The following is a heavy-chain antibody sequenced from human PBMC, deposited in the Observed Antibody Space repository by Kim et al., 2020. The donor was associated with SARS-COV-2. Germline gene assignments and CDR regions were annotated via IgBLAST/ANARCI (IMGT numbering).Heavy chain of an antibody. V-gene: IGHV3-9*01. J-gene: IGHJ4*02. CDR1: GFTFDDYA. CDR3: LKDIGYSSLHCDY. CDR2: ISWNIGSI. D-gene: IGHD6-19*01. Sequence: GGSLRLSCAASGFTFDDYAFHWVRQAPGKGLEWVSGISWNIGSIGYADSVRGRFTISRDNAKNFLYLQMNSLRAEDTDLYYCLKDIGYSSLHCDYWGQRTLVTVSS.